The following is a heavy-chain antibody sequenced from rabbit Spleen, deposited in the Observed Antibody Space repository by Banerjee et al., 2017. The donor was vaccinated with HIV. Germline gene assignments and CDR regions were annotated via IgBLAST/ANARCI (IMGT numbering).Heavy chain of an antibody. CDR1: GFSFNSGYD. D-gene: IGHD8-1*01. CDR2: IYAGSSGST. Sequence: QSLEESGGGLVKPGASLTLTCKASGFSFNSGYDMCWVRQAPGKGLEWIACIYAGSSGSTYSATWAKGRFTISKTSSTMVTLQMTSLTAADTATYFCARDSGSSFSSYGMDLWGQGTLVTVS. CDR3: ARDSGSSFSSYGMDL. J-gene: IGHJ6*01. V-gene: IGHV1S40*01.